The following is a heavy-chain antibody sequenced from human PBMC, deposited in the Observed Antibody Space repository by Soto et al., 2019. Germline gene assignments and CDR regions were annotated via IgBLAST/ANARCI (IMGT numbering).Heavy chain of an antibody. D-gene: IGHD3-3*01. CDR2: ISGSGGST. CDR3: AKARAQYYDFWSGYPVDY. J-gene: IGHJ4*02. Sequence: GSLRLSCAASGFTFSSYAMSWVRQAPGKGLGWVSAISGSGGSTYYADSVKGRFTISRDNSKNTLYLQMNSLRAEDTAVYYCAKARAQYYDFWSGYPVDYWGQGTLVTVSS. CDR1: GFTFSSYA. V-gene: IGHV3-23*01.